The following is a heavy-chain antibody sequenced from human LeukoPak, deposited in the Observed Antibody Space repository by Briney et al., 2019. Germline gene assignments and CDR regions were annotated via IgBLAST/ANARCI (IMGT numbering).Heavy chain of an antibody. CDR1: GFTFSSYS. V-gene: IGHV3-48*01. CDR3: AREGRDVDTAMVPDY. D-gene: IGHD5-18*01. CDR2: ISSSSSTI. J-gene: IGHJ4*02. Sequence: GGSLRLSCAASGFTFSSYSMNWVRQAPGKGLEWVSYISSSSSTIYYADSVKGRFTISRDNAKNSLYLQMSSLRAEDTAVYYCAREGRDVDTAMVPDYWGQGTLVTVSS.